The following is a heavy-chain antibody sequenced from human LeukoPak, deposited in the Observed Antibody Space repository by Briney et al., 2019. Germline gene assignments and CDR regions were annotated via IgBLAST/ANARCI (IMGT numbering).Heavy chain of an antibody. CDR3: ARDRYCSSNSCFGNLFDY. V-gene: IGHV1-46*01. D-gene: IGHD2-2*01. CDR2: INPSGGTT. Sequence: ASVKVSCRASGYTFTSYHMHWVRQAPGQGLEWMGIINPSGGTTNYAQKFRGRVTMTRDMSTSTVYMELSRLRSDDTAIYYCARDRYCSSNSCFGNLFDYWGQGTLVTVSS. CDR1: GYTFTSYH. J-gene: IGHJ4*02.